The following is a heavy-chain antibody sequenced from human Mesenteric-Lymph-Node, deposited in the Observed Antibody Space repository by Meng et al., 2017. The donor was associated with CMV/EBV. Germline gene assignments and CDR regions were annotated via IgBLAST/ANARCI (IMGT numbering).Heavy chain of an antibody. CDR1: GFIVSSNY. D-gene: IGHD6-25*01. CDR2: LYSRGST. Sequence: GVLKISCAASGFIVSSNYMTWVRQAPGKGLEWVSVLYSRGSTFYADSVKGRFTISRDNAKNTVYLQMNSLRVEDTAVYYCVGGQISGPQSFDYWGQGTLVTVSS. J-gene: IGHJ4*02. V-gene: IGHV3-53*01. CDR3: VGGQISGPQSFDY.